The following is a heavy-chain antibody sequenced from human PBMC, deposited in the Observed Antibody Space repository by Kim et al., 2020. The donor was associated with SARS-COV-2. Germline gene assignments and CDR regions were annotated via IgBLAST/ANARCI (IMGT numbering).Heavy chain of an antibody. D-gene: IGHD3-10*01. CDR1: GYSLRHLS. J-gene: IGHJ3*01. V-gene: IGHV1-24*01. CDR3: ASESPSIVGETTYGYDAFDV. CDR2: FDPEEGAT. Sequence: ASVKVSCKLSGYSLRHLSIQWVRQAPGKGLEWMGGFDPEEGATIYAQKFQGRVTVTEDTSTDTAYMELNSLTPEDTAFYCFASESPSIVGETTYGYDAFDVWGQGTLVTVSS.